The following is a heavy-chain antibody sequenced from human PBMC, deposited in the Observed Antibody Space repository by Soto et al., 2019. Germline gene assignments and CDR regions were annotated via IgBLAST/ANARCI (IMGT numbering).Heavy chain of an antibody. D-gene: IGHD5-18*01. CDR1: GFTFSSYS. Sequence: GGSLRLSCAASGFTFSSYSMNWVRQAPGKGLEWVSYISSSSSTIYYADSVKGRFTISRDNAKNSLYLQMSSLRAEDTAVYYCARARGYSYGTMDVWGKGTTVTVSS. V-gene: IGHV3-48*01. CDR3: ARARGYSYGTMDV. J-gene: IGHJ6*03. CDR2: ISSSSSTI.